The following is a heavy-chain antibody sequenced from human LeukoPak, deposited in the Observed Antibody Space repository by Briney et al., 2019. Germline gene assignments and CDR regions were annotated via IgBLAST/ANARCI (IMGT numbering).Heavy chain of an antibody. CDR1: GFAFSDHC. Sequence: GGSLRLSCAASGFAFSDHCMDWVRQAPGEGLEWVARIRDKGSSHTTEYAAPVKGRFTISRDDSKNSLYLQMNSLKIQDTAVYYCARGPGRGGEMDVWGQGTTVTVS. D-gene: IGHD2-21*01. V-gene: IGHV3-72*01. CDR2: IRDKGSSHTT. J-gene: IGHJ6*02. CDR3: ARGPGRGGEMDV.